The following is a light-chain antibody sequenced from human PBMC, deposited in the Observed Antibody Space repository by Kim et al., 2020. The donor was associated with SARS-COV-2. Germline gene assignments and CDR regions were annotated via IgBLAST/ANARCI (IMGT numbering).Light chain of an antibody. Sequence: SASVGDRVTITCRASQSISSYLNWYQQKPVKAPKLLIYAASSLQSGVPSRFSGSGSGTDFTLTISSLQPEDFATYYCQQSYSTRYTFGQGTKLEI. CDR2: AAS. CDR3: QQSYSTRYT. V-gene: IGKV1-39*01. CDR1: QSISSY. J-gene: IGKJ2*01.